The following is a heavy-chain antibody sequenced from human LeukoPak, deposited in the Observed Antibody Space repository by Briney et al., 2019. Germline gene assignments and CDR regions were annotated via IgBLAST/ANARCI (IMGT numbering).Heavy chain of an antibody. CDR2: IKQDGSEK. V-gene: IGHV3-7*01. D-gene: IGHD3-16*01. CDR1: GFTFSSYW. CDR3: AKDLGYPADSPYYYYGMDV. Sequence: PGGSLRLSCAASGFTFSSYWMSWVRQAPGKGLEWVANIKQDGSEKFYVDSVKGRFTISRDNDKNSLCLQMNSLRAEDTAVYYCAKDLGYPADSPYYYYGMDVWGQGTTVTVSS. J-gene: IGHJ6*02.